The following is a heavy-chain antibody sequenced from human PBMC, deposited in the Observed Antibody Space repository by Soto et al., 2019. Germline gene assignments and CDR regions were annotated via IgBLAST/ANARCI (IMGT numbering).Heavy chain of an antibody. CDR2: IYYSGST. D-gene: IGHD1-26*01. CDR1: GGSITSSSYY. J-gene: IGHJ5*02. CDR3: ANQEVGGSYVYTFDP. V-gene: IGHV4-39*01. Sequence: QLHLRESGPGLVKPSETLSLTCTVSGGSITSSSYYWGWIRQPPGKGLEWIGSIYYSGSTYYNPSRRSRVTLSVDTSKNQFSLKLSSVTAADTAVYYCANQEVGGSYVYTFDPWGQGTLVTVSS.